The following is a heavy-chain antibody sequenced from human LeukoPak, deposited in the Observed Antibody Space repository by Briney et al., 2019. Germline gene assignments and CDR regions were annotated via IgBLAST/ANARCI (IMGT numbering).Heavy chain of an antibody. CDR2: INGDGSST. CDR1: GFTFSDYA. Sequence: QSGGSLRLSCVASGFTFSDYAMHWVRQGPGKGLEWVSRINGDGSSTTYADAVKGRFTISRDNAKNPLYLQMSSMRAEDTAVYYCTRRGLVPAFDIWGQGTMVTVAS. V-gene: IGHV3-74*01. J-gene: IGHJ3*02. D-gene: IGHD2-2*01. CDR3: TRRGLVPAFDI.